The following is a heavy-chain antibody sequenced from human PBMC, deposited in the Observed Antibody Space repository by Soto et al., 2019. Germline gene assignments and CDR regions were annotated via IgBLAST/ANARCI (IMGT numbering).Heavy chain of an antibody. CDR2: IIPIFGTA. V-gene: IGHV1-69*06. CDR3: ARDVNWNVRLDP. D-gene: IGHD1-1*01. CDR1: GGTFSSYA. Sequence: GASVKVSCKASGGTFSSYAISWVRQAPGQGLEWMGGIIPIFGTANYAQKFQGRVTITADKSTSTAYMELSSLRSEDTAVYYCARDVNWNVRLDPWGQGTLVTVSS. J-gene: IGHJ5*02.